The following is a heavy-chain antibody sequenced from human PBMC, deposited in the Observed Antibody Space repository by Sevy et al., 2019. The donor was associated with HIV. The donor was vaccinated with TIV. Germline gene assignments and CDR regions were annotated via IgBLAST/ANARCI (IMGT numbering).Heavy chain of an antibody. Sequence: SETLSLTCTVSGGSISSSSYYWGWIRQPPGKGLEWIGSIYYSGSTYYNPSLKSRVTISVDTSKNQFSLRLSSVTAADTAVYYCARHTDYYYGMDVWGQWTTVTVSS. J-gene: IGHJ6*02. CDR3: ARHTDYYYGMDV. CDR1: GGSISSSSYY. V-gene: IGHV4-39*01. D-gene: IGHD4-17*01. CDR2: IYYSGST.